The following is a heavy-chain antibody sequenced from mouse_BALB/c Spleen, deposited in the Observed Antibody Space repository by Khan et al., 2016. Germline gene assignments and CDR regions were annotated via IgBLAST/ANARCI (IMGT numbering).Heavy chain of an antibody. CDR3: ARDDYVN. V-gene: IGHV1-20*02. CDR2: INPNNGAT. D-gene: IGHD2-4*01. CDR1: GYSFTAYY. Sequence: VQLQQSDPDLVKPGASVKISCKASGYSFTAYYMYWVKQSHGKSLEWIGRINPNNGATTFNQKFKGKAILTVDKSSTTAYMELRSLASEDSAVYYCARDDYVNGGQGTTLTVAS. J-gene: IGHJ2*01.